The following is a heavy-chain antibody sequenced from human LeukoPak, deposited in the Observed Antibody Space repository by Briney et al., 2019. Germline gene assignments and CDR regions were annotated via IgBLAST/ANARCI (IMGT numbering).Heavy chain of an antibody. J-gene: IGHJ4*02. V-gene: IGHV4-31*03. D-gene: IGHD3-3*01. CDR2: IYYSGST. Sequence: KASETLSLTCTVSGGSISSGGYYWSWIRQHPGKGLEWIGYIYYSGSTYYNPSLKSRVTISVDTSKNQFSLKLSSVTAADTAVYYCASLDDFWSGYNYWGQGTLVTVSS. CDR3: ASLDDFWSGYNY. CDR1: GGSISSGGYY.